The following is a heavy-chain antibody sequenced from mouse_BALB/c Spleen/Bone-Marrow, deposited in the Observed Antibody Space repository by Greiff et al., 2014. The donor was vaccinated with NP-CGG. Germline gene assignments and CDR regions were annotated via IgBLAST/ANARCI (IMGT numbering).Heavy chain of an antibody. J-gene: IGHJ3*01. D-gene: IGHD1-1*01. CDR1: GFNIIDTY. CDR3: ASYYYGSSSFAY. V-gene: IGHV14-3*02. CDR2: IDPANGNT. Sequence: EVQGVESGAELVKPGASVKLSCTASGFNIIDTYMHWVKQRPEQGLEWIGRIDPANGNTKYDPKFQGKATITADTSSNTAYLQLSSLTSEDTAVYYCASYYYGSSSFAYWGQGTLVTVSA.